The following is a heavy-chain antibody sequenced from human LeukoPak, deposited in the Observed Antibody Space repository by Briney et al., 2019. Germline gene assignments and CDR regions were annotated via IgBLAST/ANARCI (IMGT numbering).Heavy chain of an antibody. CDR2: IIPILGIA. CDR3: ARDRGHYGSGSYYTPFGYYYYGMDV. CDR1: GGTFSSYA. D-gene: IGHD3-10*01. J-gene: IGHJ6*02. Sequence: SVKVSFKASGGTFSSYAISWVRQAPGQGLEWMGRIIPILGIANYAQKLQGRVTITADKSTSTAYMELSSLRSEDTAVYYCARDRGHYGSGSYYTPFGYYYYGMDVWGQGTTVTVSS. V-gene: IGHV1-69*04.